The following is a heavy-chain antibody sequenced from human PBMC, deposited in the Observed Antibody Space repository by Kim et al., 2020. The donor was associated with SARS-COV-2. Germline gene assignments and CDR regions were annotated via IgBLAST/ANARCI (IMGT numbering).Heavy chain of an antibody. CDR3: AKAGYPWGSYYTTSFDY. CDR1: GFTFSSHA. J-gene: IGHJ4*02. D-gene: IGHD3-10*01. CDR2: IIYNGATT. V-gene: IGHV3-23*01. Sequence: GGSLRLSCAASGFTFSSHAMNWVRQVPGKGLEWVAEIIYNGATTYYAESAKGRFTISRDNSKDTLYLQMNSLRVEDTAIYYCAKAGYPWGSYYTTSFDYWRQGTLVTVSS.